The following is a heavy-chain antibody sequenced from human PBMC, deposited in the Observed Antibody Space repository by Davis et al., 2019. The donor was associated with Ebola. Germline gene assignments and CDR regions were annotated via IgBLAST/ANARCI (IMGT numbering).Heavy chain of an antibody. CDR3: ARDSSPYYYGMDV. J-gene: IGHJ6*02. Sequence: GESLKISCAASGFTFSSYAMHWVRQAPGKGLEWVAVISYDGSNKYYADSVKGRFTISRDNSKNTLYLQMNSLRAEDTAVYYCARDSSPYYYGMDVWGQGTTVTVSS. CDR2: ISYDGSNK. V-gene: IGHV3-30-3*01. CDR1: GFTFSSYA.